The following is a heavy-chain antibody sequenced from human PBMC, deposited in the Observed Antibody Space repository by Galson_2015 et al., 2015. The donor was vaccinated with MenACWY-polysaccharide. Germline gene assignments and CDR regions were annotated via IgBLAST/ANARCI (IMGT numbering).Heavy chain of an antibody. CDR2: MNPNSGDT. D-gene: IGHD1-1*01. V-gene: IGHV1-8*01. J-gene: IGHJ4*02. CDR1: GYTFTTYD. Sequence: SVKVSCKASGYTFTTYDINWVRQATGQGLEWMGSMNPNSGDTGYAQKFQGRVTMTRNTSISTAYMELSRLRSEDTAVYYCARDASPGAGTSADDWGQGTLVSVSS. CDR3: ARDASPGAGTSADD.